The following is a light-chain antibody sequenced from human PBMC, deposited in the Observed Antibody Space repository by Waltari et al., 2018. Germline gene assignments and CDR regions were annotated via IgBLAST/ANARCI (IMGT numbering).Light chain of an antibody. V-gene: IGLV2-11*01. CDR2: DVS. Sequence: QSALTQPRSVSGSPGQSVTISCTGTSSDVGDYNYVSWYQQHPGKAPKLIIYDVSKRPSGVPERVSGSKSGNTASLTISGLQPEDESDYYCCSYVDRPRVFGGGTKLTVL. CDR1: SSDVGDYNY. J-gene: IGLJ3*02. CDR3: CSYVDRPRV.